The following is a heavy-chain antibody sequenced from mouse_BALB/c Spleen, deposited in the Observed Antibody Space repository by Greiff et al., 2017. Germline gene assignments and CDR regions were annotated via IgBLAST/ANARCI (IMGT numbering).Heavy chain of an antibody. D-gene: IGHD3-1*01. CDR2: ISYSGST. CDR3: ARGGATSWFAY. Sequence: EVKLQESGPGLVKPSQSLSLTCTVTGYSITSDYAWNWIRQFPGNKLEWMGYISYSGSTSYNPSLKSRISITRDTSKNQFFLQLNSVTTEDTATYYCARGGATSWFAYWGQGTLVTVSA. J-gene: IGHJ3*01. CDR1: GYSITSDYA. V-gene: IGHV3-2*02.